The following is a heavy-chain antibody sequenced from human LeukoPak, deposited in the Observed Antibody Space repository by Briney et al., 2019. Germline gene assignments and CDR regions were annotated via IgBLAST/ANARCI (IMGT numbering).Heavy chain of an antibody. J-gene: IGHJ3*02. D-gene: IGHD6-19*01. V-gene: IGHV4-59*08. CDR3: ARPHSSGWYGVYGI. Sequence: PSETLSLTCTVSDGSISSHYWSWIRQPPGKGLEWIGHFAYSGTTSYNASLKSRVTISVDTSKNQFSLTLTSVTAADTAVYYCARPHSSGWYGVYGIWGQGTMVTVSS. CDR2: FAYSGTT. CDR1: DGSISSHY.